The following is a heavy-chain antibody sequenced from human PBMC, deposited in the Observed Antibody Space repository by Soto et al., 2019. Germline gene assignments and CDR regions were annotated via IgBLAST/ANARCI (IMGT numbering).Heavy chain of an antibody. J-gene: IGHJ6*02. CDR3: ARNYYGSGSYDRKYYYYYYGMDV. CDR2: INSDGSST. D-gene: IGHD3-10*01. V-gene: IGHV3-74*01. Sequence: GGSLRLSCAASGFTFSSYWMHWVRQAPGKGLVWVSCINSDGSSTSYADSVKGRFTISRDNAKNTLYLQMNSLRAEDTAVYYCARNYYGSGSYDRKYYYYYYGMDVWGQGTTVTVSS. CDR1: GFTFSSYW.